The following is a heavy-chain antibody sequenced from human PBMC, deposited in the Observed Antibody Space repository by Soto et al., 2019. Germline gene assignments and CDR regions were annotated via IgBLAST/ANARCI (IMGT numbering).Heavy chain of an antibody. CDR2: IDPIGGNT. CDR3: VRVYCTGSASCAWDFEH. CDR1: GYTFTTYH. V-gene: IGHV1-46*01. D-gene: IGHD2-8*02. J-gene: IGHJ1*01. Sequence: QVQLVQSGAEVKEPGASVKISCKASGYTFTTYHIHWVRQAPGQGLDWMGMIDPIGGNTGYARKLQDGDAMTGETSTGRAYIEGKSLRFDDTAMYFCVRVYCTGSASCAWDFEHWGQGTLVTVSS.